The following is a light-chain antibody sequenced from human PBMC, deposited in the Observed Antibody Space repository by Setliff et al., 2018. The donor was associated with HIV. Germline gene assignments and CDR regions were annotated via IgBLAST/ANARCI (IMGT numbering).Light chain of an antibody. Sequence: QPVLTQPPSASGTPGQRVSISCSGSSSNIGSNFVYWYKQLPGTAPKLLIYKNNQRPSGVPDRFSGSKSGTSASLAISGLRSEDEADYYCAAWDDSLSGPLYVFGTGTKVT. CDR1: SSNIGSNF. CDR2: KNN. V-gene: IGLV1-47*01. J-gene: IGLJ1*01. CDR3: AAWDDSLSGPLYV.